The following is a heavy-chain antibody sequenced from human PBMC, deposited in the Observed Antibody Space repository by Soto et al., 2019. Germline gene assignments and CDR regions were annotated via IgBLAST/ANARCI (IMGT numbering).Heavy chain of an antibody. D-gene: IGHD3-16*01. J-gene: IGHJ3*02. V-gene: IGHV4-59*01. CDR2: VHSNGKA. CDR3: ARSPWGYASDI. Sequence: PSETLSLTCTVSGGSINNYYLIWIRQPPGKGLEWIGHVHSNGKADYSPALNSRVTISIDTSMSQFSPNLSSLTAADTAVYYCARSPWGYASDIWAQGTMVTVSS. CDR1: GGSINNYY.